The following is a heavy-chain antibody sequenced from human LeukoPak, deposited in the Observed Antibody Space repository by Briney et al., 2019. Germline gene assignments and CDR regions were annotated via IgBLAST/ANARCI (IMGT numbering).Heavy chain of an antibody. CDR2: INPSDGKT. CDR3: AREIGPRQLHLWGSAFDY. CDR1: GYTFTNYY. V-gene: IGHV1-46*01. D-gene: IGHD5-18*01. J-gene: IGHJ4*02. Sequence: ASVKVSCKASGYTFTNYYMHWVRQATGQGLEWMGIINPSDGKTSYAQKFQGRVTMTTDTSTSTAYMELSSLRSEDTAVYYCAREIGPRQLHLWGSAFDYWGQGTLVTVSS.